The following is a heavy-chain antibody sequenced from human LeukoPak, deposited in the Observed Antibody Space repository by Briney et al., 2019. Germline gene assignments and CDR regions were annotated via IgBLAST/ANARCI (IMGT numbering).Heavy chain of an antibody. D-gene: IGHD6-13*01. V-gene: IGHV4-30-4*01. CDR3: ARDGRIAAAGNFDY. CDR2: IYYSGST. CDR1: GGSINSDDYY. J-gene: IGHJ4*02. Sequence: SETLSLTCAISGGSINSDDYYWSWIRQPPGKGLEWIGYIYYSGSTYYNPSLKSRVTISVDTSKNQFSLKLSSVTAADTAVYYCARDGRIAAAGNFDYWGQGTLVTVSS.